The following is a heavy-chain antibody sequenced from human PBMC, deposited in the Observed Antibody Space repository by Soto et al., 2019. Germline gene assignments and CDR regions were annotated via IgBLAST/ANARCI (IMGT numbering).Heavy chain of an antibody. V-gene: IGHV4-39*01. CDR3: AWPLTRDPAGVRYPVAY. D-gene: IGHD5-18*01. J-gene: IGHJ4*02. Sequence: QLQLQESGPGLVKPSETLSLTCTVSGGSIRSSTYYWAWIRQPPGKGLEWIGSIYYSGSTYYNPSLKSRVTSAPDTSTHPSPLTLSSVTSADTAVSYCAWPLTRDPAGVRYPVAYWGQGTLVSVSS. CDR2: IYYSGST. CDR1: GGSIRSSTYY.